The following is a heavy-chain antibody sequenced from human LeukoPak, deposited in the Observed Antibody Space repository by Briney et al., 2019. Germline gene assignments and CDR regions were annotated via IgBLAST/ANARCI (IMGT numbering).Heavy chain of an antibody. CDR2: IYYSGST. CDR3: ARRGSSSWYDFDY. J-gene: IGHJ4*02. CDR1: GGSISSSSYY. Sequence: PSETLSLTCTVSGGSISSSSYYWGWIRQPPGKGLEWIGSIYYSGSTYYNPSLKSRVTISVDTSKNQFSLKLSSVTAADTAVYYCARRGSSSWYDFDYWGQGTLVTVCS. V-gene: IGHV4-39*01. D-gene: IGHD6-13*01.